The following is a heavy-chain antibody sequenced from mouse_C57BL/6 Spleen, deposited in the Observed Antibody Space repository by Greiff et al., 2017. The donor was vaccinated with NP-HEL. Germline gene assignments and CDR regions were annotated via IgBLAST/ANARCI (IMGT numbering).Heavy chain of an antibody. D-gene: IGHD2-3*01. CDR3: ARSGYYLAWFAY. J-gene: IGHJ3*01. V-gene: IGHV1-53*01. CDR2: INPSNGGT. Sequence: QVQLQQSGPELVKPGASVKISCKASGYAFSSYWMHWVKQRPGQGLEWIGNINPSNGGTNYNEKFKSKATLTVDKSSSTAYMQLSSLTSEDSAVYYCARSGYYLAWFAYWGKGTLVTVSA. CDR1: GYAFSSYW.